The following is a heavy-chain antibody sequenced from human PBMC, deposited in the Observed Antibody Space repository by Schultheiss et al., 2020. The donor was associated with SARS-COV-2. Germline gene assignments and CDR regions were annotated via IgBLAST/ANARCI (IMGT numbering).Heavy chain of an antibody. V-gene: IGHV3-33*08. Sequence: GGSLRLSCAASGFTFSSYGMHWVRQAPGKGLEWVAVIWYDGSNKYYADSVKGRFTISRDNAKNTLYLQMNSLRAEDTAVYYCARDAAQLWHPFDYWGQGTLVTVSS. J-gene: IGHJ4*02. CDR2: IWYDGSNK. CDR3: ARDAAQLWHPFDY. CDR1: GFTFSSYG. D-gene: IGHD5-18*01.